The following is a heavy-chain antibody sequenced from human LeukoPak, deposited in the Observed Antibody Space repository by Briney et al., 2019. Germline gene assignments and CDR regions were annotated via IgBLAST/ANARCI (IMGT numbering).Heavy chain of an antibody. Sequence: GGSLRLSCAASGFTFSSYGMHWVRQAPGKGLEWVAVIWYDGSNKYYADSVKGRFTVSRDNPKNTLYLQMNSLRAEDTAVYYCARGYSRAAFDIWGQGTMVTVSS. J-gene: IGHJ3*02. CDR3: ARGYSRAAFDI. CDR2: IWYDGSNK. CDR1: GFTFSSYG. D-gene: IGHD2-15*01. V-gene: IGHV3-33*01.